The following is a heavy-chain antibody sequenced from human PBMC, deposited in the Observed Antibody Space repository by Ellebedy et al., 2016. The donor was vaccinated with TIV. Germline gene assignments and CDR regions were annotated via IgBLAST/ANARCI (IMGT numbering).Heavy chain of an antibody. Sequence: GGSLRLXXAASGYTFSNYGMHWVRQTPGKGLEWVAVIWYDGSNKYYGDSMKGRFTISRDNSKNTLYLQMNSLRAEDTAVYYCARAADDLWTGNYYYYYGMDAWGQGTMVTVSS. CDR2: IWYDGSNK. J-gene: IGHJ6*02. V-gene: IGHV3-33*01. CDR3: ARAADDLWTGNYYYYYGMDA. D-gene: IGHD3/OR15-3a*01. CDR1: GYTFSNYG.